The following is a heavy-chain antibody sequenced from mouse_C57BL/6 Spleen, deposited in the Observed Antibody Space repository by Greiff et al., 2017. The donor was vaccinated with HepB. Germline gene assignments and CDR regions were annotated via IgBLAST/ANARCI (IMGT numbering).Heavy chain of an antibody. CDR1: GYAFSSSW. J-gene: IGHJ4*01. CDR3: ARSGYDYAGAMDY. Sequence: QVQLKESGPELVKPGASVKISCKASGYAFSSSWMNWVKQRPGKGLEWIGRIYPGDGDTNYNGKVKGKATLTADKSSSTASMQLSSLTSEDSAVYFCARSGYDYAGAMDYWGQGTSVTVSS. D-gene: IGHD2-4*01. V-gene: IGHV1-82*01. CDR2: IYPGDGDT.